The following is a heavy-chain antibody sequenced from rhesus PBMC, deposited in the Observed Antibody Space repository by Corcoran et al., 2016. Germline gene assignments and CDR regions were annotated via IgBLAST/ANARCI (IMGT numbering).Heavy chain of an antibody. CDR2: IYGSSTST. J-gene: IGHJ4*01. CDR1: GGSISDSYR. CDR3: ASNFDY. V-gene: IGHV4S10*01. Sequence: QVQLQESGPGVVKPSETLSLTCAVSGGSISDSYRWSWLRQPPGKGLEWIGYIYGSSTSTNYNPSLKSRVTISKDTSKNQFSLKLSSVTAADTAVYYCASNFDYWGQGVLVTVSS.